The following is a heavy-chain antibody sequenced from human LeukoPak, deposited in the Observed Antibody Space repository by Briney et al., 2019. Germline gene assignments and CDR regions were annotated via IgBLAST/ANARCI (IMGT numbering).Heavy chain of an antibody. Sequence: PGGSLRLSCAASGFTFSTYGMRWVRQAPGKGLEWVAIIWYDGSNKYYADSVKGRFIISRDNSKNTLYLQMNSLRAEDTAVYYCARGPGITAAGTFTSFFDYWGQGTLVTVSS. CDR1: GFTFSTYG. CDR2: IWYDGSNK. J-gene: IGHJ4*02. D-gene: IGHD6-13*01. V-gene: IGHV3-33*01. CDR3: ARGPGITAAGTFTSFFDY.